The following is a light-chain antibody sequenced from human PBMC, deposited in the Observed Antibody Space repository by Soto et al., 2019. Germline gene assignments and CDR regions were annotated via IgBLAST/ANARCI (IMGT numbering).Light chain of an antibody. CDR3: QQYNRYSRT. J-gene: IGKJ1*01. CDR2: AAS. V-gene: IGKV1-6*01. CDR1: QGIRND. Sequence: AIQMTQSPSSLSASVGDRVTITCRASQGIRNDLDWFQQKPGKAPKLLIYAASNLHSGVPARFSGSGSGTDFTLTISSLQPEDFATYYCQQYNRYSRTFGQGTKVDI.